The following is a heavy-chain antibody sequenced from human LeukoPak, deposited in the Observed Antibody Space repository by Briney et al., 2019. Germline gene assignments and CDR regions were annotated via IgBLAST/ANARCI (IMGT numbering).Heavy chain of an antibody. CDR2: ISYDGSNK. D-gene: IGHD6-19*01. CDR3: ASRIAMAGLDY. CDR1: GFTFSSYA. J-gene: IGHJ4*02. Sequence: GGSLRLSCAASGFTFSSYAMHWVRQAPGKGLEWVAVISYDGSNKYYADSVKGRFTISRDNSKNTLYLQMNSLRAEDTAVYYCASRIAMAGLDYWGQGTLVTVSS. V-gene: IGHV3-30*04.